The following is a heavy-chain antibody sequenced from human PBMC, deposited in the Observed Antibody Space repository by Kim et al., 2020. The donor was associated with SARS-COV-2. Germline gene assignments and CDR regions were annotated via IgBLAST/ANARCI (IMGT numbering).Heavy chain of an antibody. J-gene: IGHJ4*02. CDR3: AHYSSSWYYFDY. Sequence: RYSPSLKSRLTITKDTSKNQVVLTRTNMDPVDTATYYCAHYSSSWYYFDYWGQGTLVTVSS. V-gene: IGHV2-5*01. D-gene: IGHD6-13*01.